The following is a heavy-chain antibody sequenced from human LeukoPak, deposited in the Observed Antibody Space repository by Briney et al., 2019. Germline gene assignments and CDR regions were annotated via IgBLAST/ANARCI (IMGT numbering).Heavy chain of an antibody. CDR3: ARRSGWEGYFDY. V-gene: IGHV3-64*01. J-gene: IGHJ4*02. CDR2: ISSNGVNT. D-gene: IGHD6-19*01. CDR1: GFIFSSCV. Sequence: PGGSLSLSCAASGFIFSSCVMHWVRQAPRKGLEYVSSISSNGVNTYYANSVKGRFTISRDNSKNTLYLQMGSLRAEDMAVYYCARRSGWEGYFDYWGQGTLVTVSS.